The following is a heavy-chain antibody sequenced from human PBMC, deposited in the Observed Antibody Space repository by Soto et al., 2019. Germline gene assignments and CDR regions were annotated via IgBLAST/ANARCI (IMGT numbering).Heavy chain of an antibody. J-gene: IGHJ4*02. CDR2: INLGGTTT. D-gene: IGHD1-1*01. Sequence: QVQLVESGAEVKKPGASVKLSCQASKNTLTDYFIHWVRQAPGQGLEWMALINLGGTTTTYTQKLKDSIAIREEXSTSTVYMELSSLRSEDTAVYYCIGEERGMRYFDDWGQGTLVSVSA. V-gene: IGHV1-46*03. CDR1: KNTLTDYF. CDR3: IGEERGMRYFDD.